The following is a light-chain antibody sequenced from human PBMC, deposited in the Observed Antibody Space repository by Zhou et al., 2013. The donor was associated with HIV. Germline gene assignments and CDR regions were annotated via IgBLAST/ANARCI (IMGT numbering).Light chain of an antibody. Sequence: EIVLTQSPATLSLSPGARATLSCRASQSVSRYLAWYQQRPGQAPRLLIYDVSKRTIDTPARFIGSGSGTNFTLTISSLEPEDFAVYYCHQLYTFGQGTNLEIK. CDR1: QSVSRY. J-gene: IGKJ2*01. CDR3: HQLYT. CDR2: DVS. V-gene: IGKV3-11*01.